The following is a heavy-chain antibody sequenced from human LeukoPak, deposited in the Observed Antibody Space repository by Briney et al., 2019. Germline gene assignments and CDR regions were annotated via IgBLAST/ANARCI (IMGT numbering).Heavy chain of an antibody. CDR2: INHNGST. J-gene: IGHJ4*02. V-gene: IGHV4-34*01. Sequence: PSETLSLTCAVYGGSFSDYYWNWIRQPQGKWLEWIGEINHNGSTNYNPSLKSRVTISLDTSKNQFSLTLSSVTAADTAVYYCARDNGGPVDYWGQGTLVTVSS. D-gene: IGHD1-1*01. CDR3: ARDNGGPVDY. CDR1: GGSFSDYY.